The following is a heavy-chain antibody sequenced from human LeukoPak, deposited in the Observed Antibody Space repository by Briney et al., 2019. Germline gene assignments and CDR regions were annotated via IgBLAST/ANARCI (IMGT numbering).Heavy chain of an antibody. V-gene: IGHV5-51*01. CDR1: GYSFTSYW. Sequence: GESLKISCKGSGYSFTSYWIGWVRQTPRKGLKWMGIIYPGDSDTRYSPSFQGQVTISADKSISTAYLQWSSLKASDTAMYYCATHSIAVAGYFDYWGQGTLVTVSS. CDR2: IYPGDSDT. J-gene: IGHJ4*02. D-gene: IGHD6-19*01. CDR3: ATHSIAVAGYFDY.